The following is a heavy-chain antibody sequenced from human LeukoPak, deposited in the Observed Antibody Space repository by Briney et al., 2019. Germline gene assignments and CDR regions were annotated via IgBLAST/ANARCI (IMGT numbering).Heavy chain of an antibody. CDR3: AELGITMIGGV. Sequence: GGSLRLSCAASGFTFSSYSMNWVRQAPGKGLEWVAVISYDGSNKYYADPVKGRFTISRDNSKNTLYLQMNSLRAEDTAVYYCAELGITMIGGVWGKGTTVTISS. CDR2: ISYDGSNK. J-gene: IGHJ6*04. CDR1: GFTFSSYS. D-gene: IGHD3-10*02. V-gene: IGHV3-30*18.